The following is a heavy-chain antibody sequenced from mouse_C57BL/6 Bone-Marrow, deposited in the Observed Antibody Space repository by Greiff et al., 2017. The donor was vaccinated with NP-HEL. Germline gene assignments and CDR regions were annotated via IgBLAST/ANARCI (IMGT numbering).Heavy chain of an antibody. Sequence: VQLQQSGPELVKPGASVKISCKASGYSFTGYYMHWVKQSHGNILDWIGYIYPYNGVSSYNQKFKGKATLTVDKSSSTAYMDLRSLTSEDSAFYYCARSSYYYGSSYDYWGQGTTLTVSS. CDR2: IYPYNGVS. CDR3: ARSSYYYGSSYDY. J-gene: IGHJ2*01. CDR1: GYSFTGYY. V-gene: IGHV1-31*01. D-gene: IGHD1-1*01.